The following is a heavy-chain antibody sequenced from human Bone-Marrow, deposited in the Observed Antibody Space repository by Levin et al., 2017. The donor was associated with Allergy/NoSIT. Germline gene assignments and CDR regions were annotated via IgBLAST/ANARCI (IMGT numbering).Heavy chain of an antibody. CDR1: GGSITSYY. V-gene: IGHV4-59*01. CDR2: IYYTGIA. J-gene: IGHJ3*02. CDR3: ARLLAEGSSGWYTAFDI. D-gene: IGHD6-19*01. Sequence: PSETLSLTCTVSGGSITSYYWSWIRQPPGKGLEWIGYIYYTGIANQNPSLKSRVTMSVDTSKNQFSLNLTSVTAADTAVYYCARLLAEGSSGWYTAFDIWGLGTMVTVSS.